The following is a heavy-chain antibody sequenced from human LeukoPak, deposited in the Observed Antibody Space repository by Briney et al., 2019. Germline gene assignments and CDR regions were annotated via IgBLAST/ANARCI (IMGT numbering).Heavy chain of an antibody. CDR1: GGSISSSSYY. Sequence: SETLSLTCTVSGGSISSSSYYWGWIRQPPGKGLEWIGSIYYSGSTYYNPSLKSRVTISVDTSKNQFSLKLSSVTAADTAVYYCARGHTYPGMDVWGQGTTVTVSS. CDR2: IYYSGST. CDR3: ARGHTYPGMDV. J-gene: IGHJ6*02. V-gene: IGHV4-39*01.